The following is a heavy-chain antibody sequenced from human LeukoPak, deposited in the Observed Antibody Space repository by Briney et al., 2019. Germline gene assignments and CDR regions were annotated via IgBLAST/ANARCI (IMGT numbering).Heavy chain of an antibody. CDR1: GYTFSPYW. J-gene: IGHJ4*02. CDR3: TRENYVPDS. D-gene: IGHD3-10*02. Sequence: GGSLRLSCVASGYTFSPYWMSWVRQIPGKGLEWVASVSSGGSPTYYVDSVRGRFTISRDDAKNSLFLQMNGLRADDTAVYYCTRENYVPDSWGQGTLVTVSS. V-gene: IGHV3-7*03. CDR2: VSSGGSPT.